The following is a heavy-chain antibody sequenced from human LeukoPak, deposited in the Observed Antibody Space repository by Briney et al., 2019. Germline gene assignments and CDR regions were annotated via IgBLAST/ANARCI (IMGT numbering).Heavy chain of an antibody. CDR3: ARDNGAQFDP. CDR1: GGSISGYY. CDR2: IYYSGST. V-gene: IGHV4-59*13. J-gene: IGHJ5*02. Sequence: PSETLSLTCTVSGGSISGYYWSWIRQPPGKGLEWIGYIYYSGSTNYNPSLKSRVTISVDTSKNQFSLKLSSVTAADTAVYYCARDNGAQFDPWGQGTLVTVSS.